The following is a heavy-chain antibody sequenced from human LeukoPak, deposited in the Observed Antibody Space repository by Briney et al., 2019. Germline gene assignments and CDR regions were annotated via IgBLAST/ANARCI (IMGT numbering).Heavy chain of an antibody. V-gene: IGHV1-46*01. CDR1: GYTFTSYY. J-gene: IGHJ4*02. D-gene: IGHD2-8*02. CDR3: ARDITRTRAGGGSPQYYFDY. Sequence: ASVKVSCKASGYTFTSYYMHWVRQAPGQGLEWMGIINPSGGSTSYAQKFQGRVTMTRDTSTSTVYMELSSLRSEDTAVYYCARDITRTRAGGGSPQYYFDYWGQGTLVTVSS. CDR2: INPSGGST.